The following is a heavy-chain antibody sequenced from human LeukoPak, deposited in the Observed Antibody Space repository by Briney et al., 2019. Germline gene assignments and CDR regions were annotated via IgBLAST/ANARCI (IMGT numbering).Heavy chain of an antibody. CDR3: AKGKYYYDSSGYYQIDY. CDR2: ISGSGGST. CDR1: GFTFSSYA. D-gene: IGHD3-22*01. V-gene: IGHV3-23*01. J-gene: IGHJ4*02. Sequence: GGSLRLSCAASGFTFSSYAMSWVHQAPGKGLEWVSAISGSGGSTYYADSVKGRFTISRDNSKNTLYLQMNSLRAEDTAVYYCAKGKYYYDSSGYYQIDYWGQGTLVTVSS.